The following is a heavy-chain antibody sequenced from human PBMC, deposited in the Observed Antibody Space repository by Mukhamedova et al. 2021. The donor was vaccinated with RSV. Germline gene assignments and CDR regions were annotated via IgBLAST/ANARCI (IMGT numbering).Heavy chain of an antibody. D-gene: IGHD6-19*01. V-gene: IGHV3-48*02. J-gene: IGHJ1*01. Sequence: QSTWGGLEWVSHISGSSSTIYYADSVRGRFTISRDNAANSVYLQMNSLRDEDTAVYYCTKGFEHWLHWGQGTLVTVSS. CDR2: ISGSSSTI. CDR3: TKGFEHWLH.